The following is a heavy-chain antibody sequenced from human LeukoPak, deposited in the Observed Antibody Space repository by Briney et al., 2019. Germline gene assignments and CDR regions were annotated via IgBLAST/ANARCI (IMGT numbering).Heavy chain of an antibody. CDR2: IYYSGST. CDR3: ASARLGSGLEGAFDI. D-gene: IGHD6-25*01. J-gene: IGHJ3*02. CDR1: GGSISSYF. Sequence: ASETLSLTCTVSGGSISSYFWSWIWQPPGKGLEWIGYIYYSGSTNYNPSLKSRVTISVDTSKNQFSLKLSSVTAADTAVYYCASARLGSGLEGAFDIWGQGTMVTVSS. V-gene: IGHV4-59*01.